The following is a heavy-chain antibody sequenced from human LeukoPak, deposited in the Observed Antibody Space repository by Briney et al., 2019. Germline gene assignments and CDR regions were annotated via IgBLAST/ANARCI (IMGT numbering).Heavy chain of an antibody. CDR1: GYTFTSYD. V-gene: IGHV1-8*01. D-gene: IGHD3-10*01. CDR3: ALWFGELFVSNYYYYMDV. CDR2: MNPNSGNT. Sequence: ASVKVSCKASGYTFTSYDINWVRQATGQGLEWMGWMNPNSGNTGYAQKLQGRVTMTRNASISTAYMELSSLRSEDTAVYYCALWFGELFVSNYYYYMDVWGKGTTVTISS. J-gene: IGHJ6*03.